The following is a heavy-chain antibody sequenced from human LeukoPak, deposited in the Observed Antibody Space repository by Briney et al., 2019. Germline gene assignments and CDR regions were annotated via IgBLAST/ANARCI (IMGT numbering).Heavy chain of an antibody. D-gene: IGHD2-2*01. CDR1: GSISSYY. CDR3: ARQKCTSTSCLTKNAFDI. Sequence: SETLSLTCTVSGSISSYYWSWIRQPPGKGLEWIGHIYTSGSTNYNPSLKSRVTISVDTSKNQFSLDLSSVTAADTAVYYCARQKCTSTSCLTKNAFDIWGQGTMVTVSS. J-gene: IGHJ3*02. CDR2: IYTSGST. V-gene: IGHV4-4*09.